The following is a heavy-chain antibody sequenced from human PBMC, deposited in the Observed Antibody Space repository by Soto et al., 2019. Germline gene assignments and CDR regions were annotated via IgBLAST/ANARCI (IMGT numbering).Heavy chain of an antibody. CDR2: LNPYSGDT. J-gene: IGHJ4*02. D-gene: IGHD2-2*01. CDR1: GYTFNNYD. V-gene: IGHV1-18*01. CDR3: ARGTRFDF. Sequence: QVQLVQSGVEVKKPGASVKVSCQASGYTFNNYDINWVRQAAGQGLEWMGWLNPYSGDTNYTQSLRDRVTMTTDTSTSTAYMELRSLKFDDTAVYYCARGTRFDFWGQGTLVTVSS.